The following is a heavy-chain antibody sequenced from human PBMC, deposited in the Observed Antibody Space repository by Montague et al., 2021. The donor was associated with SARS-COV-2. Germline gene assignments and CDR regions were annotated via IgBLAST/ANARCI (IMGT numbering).Heavy chain of an antibody. CDR3: ARRPIGYCSSTSCYADYYYGMDV. J-gene: IGHJ6*02. CDR2: IYYSGST. Sequence: SETLSLTCTISGGSISSSSYYWGWIRQPPGKGLEWIGSIYYSGSTYYNLSLKSRVTISVATSKNQFSLKLSSVTAADTAVYYCARRPIGYCSSTSCYADYYYGMDVWGQGTTVTVSS. D-gene: IGHD2-2*01. V-gene: IGHV4-39*01. CDR1: GGSISSSSYY.